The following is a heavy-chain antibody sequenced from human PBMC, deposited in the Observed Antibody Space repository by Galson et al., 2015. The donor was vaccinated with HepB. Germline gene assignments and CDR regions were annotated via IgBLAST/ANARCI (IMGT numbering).Heavy chain of an antibody. J-gene: IGHJ6*03. CDR2: INPNSGGT. Sequence: SVKVSCKASGYTFTSYAMHWVRQAPGQGLEWMGWINPNSGGTNYAQKFQGRVTMTRDTSISTAYMELSRLRSDDTAVYYCACSWYNYYYYMDVWGKGTTVTVSS. CDR3: ACSWYNYYYYMDV. V-gene: IGHV1-2*02. CDR1: GYTFTSYA. D-gene: IGHD6-13*01.